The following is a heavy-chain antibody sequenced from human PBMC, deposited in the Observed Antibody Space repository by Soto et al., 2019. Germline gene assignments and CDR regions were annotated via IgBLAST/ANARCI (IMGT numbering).Heavy chain of an antibody. CDR3: AKDREEGYNFYYGMDV. CDR2: IYTSAST. V-gene: IGHV4-4*07. D-gene: IGHD5-12*01. Sequence: QVHLQESGPGLVKPSETLSLTCSVSGASVNSYSWSWIRQSAGKGLEWIGRIYTSASTNYRPSFKGRVTLSVDTSENQVFLKLTSVAAADTAIYYCAKDREEGYNFYYGMDVWGQGATVTVSS. CDR1: GASVNSYS. J-gene: IGHJ6*02.